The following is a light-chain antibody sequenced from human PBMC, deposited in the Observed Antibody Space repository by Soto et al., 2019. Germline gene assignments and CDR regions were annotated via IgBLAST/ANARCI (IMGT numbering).Light chain of an antibody. Sequence: AIRMTQSPSSFSASTGDRVTITCRASQDISSYLVWYQQKPGKAPNLLIYAASTLQSGVPSRFSGSGSGTDFTLTISHLQSEDFATYYCQQYYDYPLTFGQGTKVEIK. CDR1: QDISSY. CDR3: QQYYDYPLT. CDR2: AAS. V-gene: IGKV1-8*01. J-gene: IGKJ1*01.